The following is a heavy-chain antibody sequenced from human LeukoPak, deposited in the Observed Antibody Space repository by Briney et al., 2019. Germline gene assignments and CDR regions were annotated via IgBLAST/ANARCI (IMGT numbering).Heavy chain of an antibody. D-gene: IGHD6-19*01. J-gene: IGHJ4*02. V-gene: IGHV3-30*03. CDR2: ISYDGSKK. CDR3: ARETGSSGWLDSDY. CDR1: GFTFSTYW. Sequence: GGSLRLSCSASGFTFSTYWMSWVRQAPGKGLEWVAIISYDGSKKYHADSVKGRFTISRDNSKDTLYLQMSSLRADDTAVYYCARETGSSGWLDSDYWGQGTLVTVSS.